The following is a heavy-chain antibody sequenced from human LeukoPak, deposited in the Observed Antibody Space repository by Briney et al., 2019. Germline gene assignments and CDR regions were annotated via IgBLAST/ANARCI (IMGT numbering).Heavy chain of an antibody. CDR2: MNPNSGNT. CDR3: ARGLTYYDFWSGYAENWFDP. Sequence: GASVKVSCKAPGYTFTAYYIHWVRQATGQGLEWMGWMNPNSGNTGYAQKFQGRVTMTRNTSISTAYMELSSLRSEDTAVYYCARGLTYYDFWSGYAENWFDPWGQGTLVTVSS. CDR1: GYTFTAYY. J-gene: IGHJ5*02. V-gene: IGHV1-8*02. D-gene: IGHD3-3*01.